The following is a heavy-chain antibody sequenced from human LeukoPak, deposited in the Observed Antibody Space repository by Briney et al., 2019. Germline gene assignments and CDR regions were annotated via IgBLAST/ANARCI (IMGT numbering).Heavy chain of an antibody. V-gene: IGHV3-23*01. D-gene: IGHD3/OR15-3a*01. Sequence: AGGSLRLSCAASGFSFSSYAMSWVRQAPGKGLEWVSAISGSGGSTYYADSVKGRFTISRDNSKNTLYLQMNSLRAEDTAVYYCAKRVGWTGFGYWGQGTLVTVSS. J-gene: IGHJ4*02. CDR3: AKRVGWTGFGY. CDR1: GFSFSSYA. CDR2: ISGSGGST.